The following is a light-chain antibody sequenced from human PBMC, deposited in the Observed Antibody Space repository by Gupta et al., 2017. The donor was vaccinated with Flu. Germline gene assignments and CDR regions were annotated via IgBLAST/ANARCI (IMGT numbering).Light chain of an antibody. J-gene: IGKJ4*01. CDR1: QGIDNY. Sequence: PSSLSASIGARVTITCLVSQGIDNYLAWYQQRTGEVPKLLIYAVSTLHSGVPSRFSGSGSGTEFTLTINSLQPEDVGSYYCQRDKGAPLTFGGGTKVEIK. CDR2: AVS. CDR3: QRDKGAPLT. V-gene: IGKV1-27*01.